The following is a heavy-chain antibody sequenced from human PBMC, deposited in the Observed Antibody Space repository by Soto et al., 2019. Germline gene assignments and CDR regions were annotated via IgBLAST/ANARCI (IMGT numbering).Heavy chain of an antibody. CDR1: GGSFSGYY. V-gene: IGHV4-34*01. CDR3: ARDKITGLFDY. J-gene: IGHJ4*02. CDR2: INHSGST. D-gene: IGHD2-8*02. Sequence: QVQLQQWGAGLLKPSETLSLTCAVYGGSFSGYYWTWIRQPPGTGLEWIGEINHSGSTNYNPSLKKRVTISVDPPKNQFSLKLTSVTAADTAVYYCARDKITGLFDYWGQGTLVTVSS.